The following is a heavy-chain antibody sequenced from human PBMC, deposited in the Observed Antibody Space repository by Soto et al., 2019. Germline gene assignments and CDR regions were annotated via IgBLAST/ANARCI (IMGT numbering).Heavy chain of an antibody. D-gene: IGHD1-20*01. CDR1: GGSISSGGYY. Sequence: QVQLQESGPGLVKPSQTLSLTCTVSGGSISSGGYYWSWIRQHPGKGLEWIGYIYYSGSTYYNPSIKRRATISVDTSKNQFSLKLSSVTAADTAVYYCARVWDVFVGMDVWGQGTTVTVSS. CDR2: IYYSGST. V-gene: IGHV4-31*03. J-gene: IGHJ6*02. CDR3: ARVWDVFVGMDV.